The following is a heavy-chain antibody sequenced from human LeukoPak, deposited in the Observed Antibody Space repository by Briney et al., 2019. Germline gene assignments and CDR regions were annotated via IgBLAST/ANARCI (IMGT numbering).Heavy chain of an antibody. Sequence: SSQTLSLTCTVSGGSISSGGYYWSWIRQHPGKGLEWIGYIYYSGSTYYNPSLKSRVTISVDTSKNQFSLKLSSVTAADTAVYYCARHGSRAAAARPSFDYWGQGTLVTVSS. CDR1: GGSISSGGYY. V-gene: IGHV4-31*03. CDR3: ARHGSRAAAARPSFDY. CDR2: IYYSGST. D-gene: IGHD6-13*01. J-gene: IGHJ4*02.